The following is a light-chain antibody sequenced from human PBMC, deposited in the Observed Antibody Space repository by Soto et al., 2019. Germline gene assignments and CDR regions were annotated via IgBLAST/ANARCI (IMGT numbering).Light chain of an antibody. V-gene: IGKV3-15*01. CDR1: QSVSSN. J-gene: IGKJ2*01. Sequence: EIVMTQSPAPLSVSPGNRATLSCRASQSVSSNLAWYQQKPGQAPRLLIYGASTRATGIPARFSGSGSGTEFTLTISSLQSEDFAVYYCQQYNNWPQTFGQGTKLEIK. CDR2: GAS. CDR3: QQYNNWPQT.